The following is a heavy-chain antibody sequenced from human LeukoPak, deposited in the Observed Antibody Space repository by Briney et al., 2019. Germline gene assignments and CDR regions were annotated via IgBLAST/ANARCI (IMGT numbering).Heavy chain of an antibody. D-gene: IGHD4-17*01. CDR1: GGSISSSSYY. J-gene: IGHJ5*02. CDR3: ARDRTVTTPEGNWFDP. CDR2: IYYSGST. V-gene: IGHV4-39*07. Sequence: SETLSLTCTVSGGSISSSSYYWGWIRQPPGKGLEWIGSIYYSGSTYYNPSLKSRVTISVDTSKNQFSLKLSSVTAADTAVYYCARDRTVTTPEGNWFDPWGQGTLVTVSS.